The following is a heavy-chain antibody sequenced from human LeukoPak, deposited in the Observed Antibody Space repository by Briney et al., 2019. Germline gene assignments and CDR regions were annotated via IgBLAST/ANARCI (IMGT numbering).Heavy chain of an antibody. Sequence: ASVKVSCKTSGYTFTSYGINWVRQAPGQGLEWMGGIIPIFGTANYAQKFQGRVTITADESTSTAYMELSSLRSEDTAVYYCARARVVPAAISYYYYMDVWGKGTTVTVSS. CDR1: GYTFTSYG. CDR3: ARARVVPAAISYYYYMDV. CDR2: IIPIFGTA. J-gene: IGHJ6*03. V-gene: IGHV1-69*13. D-gene: IGHD2-2*01.